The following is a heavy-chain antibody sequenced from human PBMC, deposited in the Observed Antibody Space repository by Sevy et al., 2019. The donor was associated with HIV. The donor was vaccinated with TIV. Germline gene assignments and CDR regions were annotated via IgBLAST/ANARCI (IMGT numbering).Heavy chain of an antibody. V-gene: IGHV3-20*04. D-gene: IGHD2-21*02. CDR3: AREKSCGGACYHFDH. J-gene: IGHJ4*02. Sequence: GESLKISCAASGFTFDDYGMSWVRQAPGKGLEWVSGINWDGSSTGYADSVKGRLTISRDNVKNSLHLQMTSLRAEDTAFYYCAREKSCGGACYHFDHWGQGTLVTVSS. CDR2: INWDGSST. CDR1: GFTFDDYG.